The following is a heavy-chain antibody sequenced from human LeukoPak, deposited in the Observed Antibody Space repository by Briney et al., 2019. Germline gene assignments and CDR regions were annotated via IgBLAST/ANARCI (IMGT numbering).Heavy chain of an antibody. CDR1: GGSISSGSYY. Sequence: PSETLSLTCTVSGGSISSGSYYWSWIRQPAGKGLEWIGRIYTSGSTNYNPSLKSRVTISVDTSKNQFSLKLSSVTAADTAVYYCARVIAARSPSNAFDIWGQGTMVTVSS. CDR3: ARVIAARSPSNAFDI. D-gene: IGHD6-6*01. CDR2: IYTSGST. J-gene: IGHJ3*02. V-gene: IGHV4-61*02.